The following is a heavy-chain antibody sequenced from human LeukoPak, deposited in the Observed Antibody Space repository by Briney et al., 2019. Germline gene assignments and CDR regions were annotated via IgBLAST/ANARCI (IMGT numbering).Heavy chain of an antibody. J-gene: IGHJ4*02. D-gene: IGHD3-10*01. CDR1: GYSISRGYY. V-gene: IGHV4-38-2*01. CDR3: ARAGWIITSGIDY. Sequence: SETLSLTYGVSGYSISRGYYWAWIRQPPGKGLEWIGTIYHTGSTYYTPSLGSRVTISVDTSKNEFSLNLNSVTAADTAVYYCARAGWIITSGIDYWGKGALVTVSS. CDR2: IYHTGST.